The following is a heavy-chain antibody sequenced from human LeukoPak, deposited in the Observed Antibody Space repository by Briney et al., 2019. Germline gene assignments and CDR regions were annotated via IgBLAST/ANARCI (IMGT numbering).Heavy chain of an antibody. CDR1: GFTFSNFW. CDR3: ARGVTPLLWFGSFDY. Sequence: PGGSLRLSCAASGFTFSNFWMHWVRQAPGKGLVWVALIYGDGSFTRYADSVKGRFTISRDNAKNTLYLQMNSLRAEDTAVYYCARGVTPLLWFGSFDYWGQGTLVTVSS. D-gene: IGHD3-10*01. J-gene: IGHJ4*02. V-gene: IGHV3-74*01. CDR2: IYGDGSFT.